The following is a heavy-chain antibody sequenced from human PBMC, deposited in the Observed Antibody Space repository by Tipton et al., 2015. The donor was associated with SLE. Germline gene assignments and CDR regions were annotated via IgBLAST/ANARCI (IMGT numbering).Heavy chain of an antibody. CDR1: GGSVGSGRFY. D-gene: IGHD3-22*01. Sequence: TLSLACTVSGGSVGSGRFYWSWIRQPAGKGLEWIGRIYASGRTHYNPSLNNRVAMSLDTSKKQFSLKLTSVTAADTAVYYCAITMVVGPFDYWGQGTLVAVSS. J-gene: IGHJ4*02. CDR2: IYASGRT. V-gene: IGHV4-61*02. CDR3: AITMVVGPFDY.